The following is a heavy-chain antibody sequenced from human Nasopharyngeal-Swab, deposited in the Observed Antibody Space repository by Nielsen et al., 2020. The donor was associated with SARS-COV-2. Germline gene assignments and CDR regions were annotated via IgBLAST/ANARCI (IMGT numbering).Heavy chain of an antibody. J-gene: IGHJ4*02. Sequence: GESLKISFAASGFTFSSYAMHWVRQAPGKGLEWVAVISYDGSNKYYADSVKGRFTISRDNSKNTLYLQMNSLRAEDTAVYYCARSPGSFFDYWGQGTLVTVSS. V-gene: IGHV3-30*04. D-gene: IGHD1-14*01. CDR1: GFTFSSYA. CDR2: ISYDGSNK. CDR3: ARSPGSFFDY.